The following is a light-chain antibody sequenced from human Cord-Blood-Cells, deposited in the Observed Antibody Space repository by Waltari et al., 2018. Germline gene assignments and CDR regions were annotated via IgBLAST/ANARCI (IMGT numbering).Light chain of an antibody. J-gene: IGLJ2*01. V-gene: IGLV2-14*01. CDR2: DVS. Sequence: QSALTQPASVSGSPGQSITIACTGTSSDVGGYNYVSWYQQHPGKAPKLIIYDVSNRPSGVSNRFSGSKSGNTASLTISGLQAEDEADYYCSSYTSSSVVFGGGTKLPVL. CDR3: SSYTSSSVV. CDR1: SSDVGGYNY.